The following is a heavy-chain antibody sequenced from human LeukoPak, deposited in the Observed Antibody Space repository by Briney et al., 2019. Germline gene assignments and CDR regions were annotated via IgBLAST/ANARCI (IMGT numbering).Heavy chain of an antibody. D-gene: IGHD6-13*01. CDR3: ARWYRSSWEGVDV. CDR2: IIPIPGPA. J-gene: IGHJ6*02. V-gene: IGHV1-69*13. Sequence: ASVKVSCKASGGTFSSSVLSWVRQAPGQGLEWMGGIIPIPGPANYAQKFQGRVRITADESTSTAYMELNSLRSEDTAVYCCARWYRSSWEGVDVWGQGTTVTVSS. CDR1: GGTFSSSV.